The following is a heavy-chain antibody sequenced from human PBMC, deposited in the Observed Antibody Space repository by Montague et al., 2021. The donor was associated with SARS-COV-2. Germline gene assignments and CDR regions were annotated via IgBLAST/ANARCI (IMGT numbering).Heavy chain of an antibody. V-gene: IGHV4-34*01. J-gene: IGHJ4*02. CDR3: ARWDPQTLTLIGLRGKSASDY. D-gene: IGHD4-23*01. CDR1: GGSFSGYY. CDR2: INHSGTT. Sequence: SETLSLTCAVYGGSFSGYYWTWIRQSPGKGPEWTAEINHSGTTNYNFNPSLRSRVTISVDTSKSQFSLKLSSVTAADTGVYYCARWDPQTLTLIGLRGKSASDYWGQGTLVTVSS.